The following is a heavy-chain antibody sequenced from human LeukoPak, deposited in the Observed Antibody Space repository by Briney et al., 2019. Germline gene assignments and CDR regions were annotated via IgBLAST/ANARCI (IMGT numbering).Heavy chain of an antibody. V-gene: IGHV3-48*04. CDR1: GFTFSSYS. CDR3: ARDRGYSGYDLDAFDI. CDR2: ISSSSSTI. Sequence: GGSLRLSCAASGFTFSSYSMNWVRQAPGKGLEWVSYISSSSSTIYYADSVKVRFTISRDNAKNSLYLQMNSLRAEDTAVYYCARDRGYSGYDLDAFDIWGQGTMVTVSS. D-gene: IGHD5-12*01. J-gene: IGHJ3*02.